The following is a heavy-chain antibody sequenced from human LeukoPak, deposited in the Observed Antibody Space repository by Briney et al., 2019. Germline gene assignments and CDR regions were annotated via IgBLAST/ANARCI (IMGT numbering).Heavy chain of an antibody. CDR1: GFTFSSYA. J-gene: IGHJ4*02. V-gene: IGHV3-23*01. CDR3: ATTTPREILWRAFYF. CDR2: ISGSGGST. D-gene: IGHD1-1*01. Sequence: PGGSLRLSCAASGFTFSSYAMSWVRQAPGKGLEWVSAISGSGGSTYYADSVKGRFTISRDNSKNTLYLQMNSLRAEDTAVYYCATTTPREILWRAFYFWGQGTLVTVSS.